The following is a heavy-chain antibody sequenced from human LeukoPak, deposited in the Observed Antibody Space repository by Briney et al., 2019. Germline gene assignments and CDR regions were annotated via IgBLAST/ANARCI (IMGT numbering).Heavy chain of an antibody. J-gene: IGHJ4*02. Sequence: GGSLRLSCAASGFTFSSYSMNWVRQAPGKGLEWVSSISSSSSYIYYADSVKGRFTISRDNAKNSLYLQMNSLRAEDTAVYYCARVIRTMVTTSPNQDYWGQGTLVTVSS. CDR3: ARVIRTMVTTSPNQDY. V-gene: IGHV3-21*01. D-gene: IGHD4-17*01. CDR2: ISSSSSYI. CDR1: GFTFSSYS.